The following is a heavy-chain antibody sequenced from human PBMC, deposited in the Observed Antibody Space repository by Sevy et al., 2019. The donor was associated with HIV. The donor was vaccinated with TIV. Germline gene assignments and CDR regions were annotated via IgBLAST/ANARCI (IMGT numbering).Heavy chain of an antibody. CDR3: AKYSTVFGVVVIHYYYGMDV. J-gene: IGHJ6*02. V-gene: IGHV3-23*01. Sequence: GGSLRLSCLASGFTFDTYAMSWVRQAPGKGLEWVSGISDSGGVTYYADFVKGRFTISRDNSKNTLYLQMNSLRGEDTAVYYCAKYSTVFGVVVIHYYYGMDVWGQGTTVTVSS. D-gene: IGHD3-3*01. CDR1: GFTFDTYA. CDR2: ISDSGGVT.